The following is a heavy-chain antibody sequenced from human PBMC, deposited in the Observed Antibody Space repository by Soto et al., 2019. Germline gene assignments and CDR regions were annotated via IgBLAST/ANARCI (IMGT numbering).Heavy chain of an antibody. CDR2: INPSGGST. Sequence: GASVKVSCKASGYTFTSYYMHWVRQAPGQGLEWMGIINPSGGSTSYAQKFQGRVTMTRDTSTSTVYMELSSLRSEDTAVYYCARDSELELRALPEIDYWGQGTLVTVSS. V-gene: IGHV1-46*01. CDR1: GYTFTSYY. J-gene: IGHJ4*02. D-gene: IGHD1-7*01. CDR3: ARDSELELRALPEIDY.